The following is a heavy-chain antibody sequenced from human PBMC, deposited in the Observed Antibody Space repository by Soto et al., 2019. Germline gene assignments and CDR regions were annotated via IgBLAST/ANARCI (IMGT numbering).Heavy chain of an antibody. Sequence: EVQLVESGGGLVQPGGSLRLSCAASGFTFSSYSMNWVRQAPGKGLEWVSYISSSSSTIYYADSVKGRFTISRDNAKNSLYLQMNSLRDEDTAVYYCARDLSTNGDSSGYQTRNYFDYWGQGTLVTVSS. CDR2: ISSSSSTI. D-gene: IGHD3-22*01. V-gene: IGHV3-48*02. CDR1: GFTFSSYS. CDR3: ARDLSTNGDSSGYQTRNYFDY. J-gene: IGHJ4*02.